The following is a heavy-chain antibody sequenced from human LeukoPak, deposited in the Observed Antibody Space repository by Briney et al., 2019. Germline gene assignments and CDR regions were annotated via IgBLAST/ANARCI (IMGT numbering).Heavy chain of an antibody. CDR1: GGSISSYY. V-gene: IGHV4-59*01. CDR3: ARENGYGEGWFDP. Sequence: SETLYLTCTVSGGSISSYYWSWIRQPPGKGLEWIGYIYYSGSTNYNPSLKSRVTISVDTSKNQFSLKLSSVPAADTAVYYCARENGYGEGWFDPWGQGTLVTVSS. CDR2: IYYSGST. D-gene: IGHD4-17*01. J-gene: IGHJ5*02.